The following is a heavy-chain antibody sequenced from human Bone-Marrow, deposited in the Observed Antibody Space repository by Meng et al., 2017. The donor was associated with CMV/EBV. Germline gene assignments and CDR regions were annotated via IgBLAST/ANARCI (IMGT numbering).Heavy chain of an antibody. CDR2: ISSSSSYI. V-gene: IGHV3-21*01. CDR3: AKDSSGMDV. Sequence: GESLKISCAASGFTFSSYSMNWVRQAPGKGLEWVSSISSSSSYIYYADSVKGRFTISRDNAKNTLYLQMNSLRAEDTAVYYCAKDSSGMDVWGQGTTVTGSS. D-gene: IGHD2-2*01. J-gene: IGHJ6*01. CDR1: GFTFSSYS.